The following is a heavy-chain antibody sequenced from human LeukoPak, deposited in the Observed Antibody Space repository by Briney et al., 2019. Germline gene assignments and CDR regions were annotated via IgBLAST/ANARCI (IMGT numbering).Heavy chain of an antibody. CDR3: AKDPVVVVTAIHSY. CDR2: ISASGDGT. J-gene: IGHJ4*02. V-gene: IGHV3-23*01. CDR1: GFTFSNTA. D-gene: IGHD2-21*02. Sequence: PGGSLRLPCAASGFTFSNTAMSWVRRAPGKGLEWVSAISASGDGTFYTDSVKGRFTISRDNSKNTLYLQMNSLRAEDTAVYYCAKDPVVVVTAIHSYWGQGTLVTVSS.